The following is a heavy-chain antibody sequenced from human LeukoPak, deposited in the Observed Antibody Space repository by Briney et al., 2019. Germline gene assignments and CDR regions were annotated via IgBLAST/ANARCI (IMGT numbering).Heavy chain of an antibody. CDR3: ARDPLEAAMAPYYYYYMDV. V-gene: IGHV1-69*05. CDR1: GGTFSSYA. CDR2: IIPIFGTA. Sequence: SVKVSCKASGGTFSSYAISWVRQAPGQGLEWMGGIIPIFGTANYAQKFQGRVTITTDVSTSTAYMELSSLRSEDTAVYYCARDPLEAAMAPYYYYYMDVSGKGTTVTVSS. J-gene: IGHJ6*03. D-gene: IGHD5-18*01.